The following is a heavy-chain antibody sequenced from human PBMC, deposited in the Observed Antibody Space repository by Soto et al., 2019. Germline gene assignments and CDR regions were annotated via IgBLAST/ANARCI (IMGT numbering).Heavy chain of an antibody. CDR3: TTEVGATTPDYYYGMDV. J-gene: IGHJ6*02. V-gene: IGHV3-15*01. CDR1: GFTFSNAW. Sequence: EVQLVESGGGLVQPGGSLRLSCAASGFTFSNAWMSWVRQAPGKGLEWVGRIKSKTDGGTTDYAAPVKGRFTISRDDSKNTLYLQMNSLKTEDTAVYYCTTEVGATTPDYYYGMDVWGQGTTVTVSS. D-gene: IGHD1-26*01. CDR2: IKSKTDGGTT.